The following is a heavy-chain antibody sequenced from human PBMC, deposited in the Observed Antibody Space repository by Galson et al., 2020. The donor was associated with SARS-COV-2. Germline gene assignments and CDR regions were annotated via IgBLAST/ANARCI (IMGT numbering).Heavy chain of an antibody. CDR2: IYTSGST. D-gene: IGHD2-8*02. CDR1: GGPISSGSYS. J-gene: IGHJ4*02. CDR3: ARGLVL. V-gene: IGHV4-61*02. Sequence: SETLSLTFPVSGGPISSGSYSWSWIRQPAGEALEWIGRIYTSGSTNYNPSLKSRVTISVDTSKNQFSLELTSVTASDTAVYYCARGLVLWGRGTLVTVSS.